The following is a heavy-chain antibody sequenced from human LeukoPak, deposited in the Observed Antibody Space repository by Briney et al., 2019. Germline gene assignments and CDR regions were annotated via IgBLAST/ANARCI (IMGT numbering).Heavy chain of an antibody. V-gene: IGHV3-21*01. CDR1: GFTFNTYA. Sequence: GGSLRLSCAASGFTFNTYAMSWVRQAPGKGLEWVSSISSSSSYIYYADSVKGRFTISRDNAKNSLYLQMNSLRAEDTAVYYCAREWARRGLDYWGQGTLVTVSS. D-gene: IGHD1-26*01. CDR2: ISSSSSYI. CDR3: AREWARRGLDY. J-gene: IGHJ4*02.